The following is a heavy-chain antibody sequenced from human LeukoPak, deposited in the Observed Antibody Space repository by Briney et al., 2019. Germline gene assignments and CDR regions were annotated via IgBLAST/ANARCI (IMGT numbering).Heavy chain of an antibody. J-gene: IGHJ4*02. CDR1: GFTFRSAW. Sequence: GGSLRLSCVASGFTFRSAWMNWVRQPPGRALEWVGSIKSKTDGWATDYAAPVKGIFTISRDDSKTTLYLQINSLQTEDTAVYYCTTDQVVRGVTNDYWGQGTLVTVSS. V-gene: IGHV3-15*01. D-gene: IGHD3-10*01. CDR3: TTDQVVRGVTNDY. CDR2: IKSKTDGWAT.